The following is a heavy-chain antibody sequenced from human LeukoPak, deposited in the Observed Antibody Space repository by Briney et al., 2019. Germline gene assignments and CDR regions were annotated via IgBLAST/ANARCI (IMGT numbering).Heavy chain of an antibody. Sequence: PGGSLRLSCAASGFTFSSYWMSWVRQAPGKGLEWVANIKKDGSEKYYVDSVKGRFTISRDNAKTSLNLQMNSLRAEDTAVYYCARWAEARFWSGYWGGRADYYYYYMDVWGKGTTVTVSS. CDR1: GFTFSSYW. D-gene: IGHD3-3*01. V-gene: IGHV3-7*01. CDR3: ARWAEARFWSGYWGGRADYYYYYMDV. CDR2: IKKDGSEK. J-gene: IGHJ6*03.